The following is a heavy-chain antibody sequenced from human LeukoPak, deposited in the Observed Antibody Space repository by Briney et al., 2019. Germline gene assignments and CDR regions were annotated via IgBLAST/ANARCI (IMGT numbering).Heavy chain of an antibody. CDR3: ATASLVGDISGSYFDY. V-gene: IGHV1-24*01. CDR1: GYTLTELS. Sequence: ASVKVSCKVSGYTLTELSMHWVRQAPGKGLEWMGGFDPEDGETIYAQKFQGRVTMTEDTSTDTAYMELSSLRSEDTAVYYCATASLVGDISGSYFDYWGQGNLVTVSA. J-gene: IGHJ4*02. CDR2: FDPEDGET. D-gene: IGHD3-16*02.